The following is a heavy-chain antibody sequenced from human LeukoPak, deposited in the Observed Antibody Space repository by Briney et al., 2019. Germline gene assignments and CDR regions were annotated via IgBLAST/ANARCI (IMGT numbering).Heavy chain of an antibody. D-gene: IGHD3-3*01. V-gene: IGHV1-2*02. CDR2: INPNSGGT. J-gene: IGHJ5*02. CDR1: GYTFTGYY. CDR3: ERNLEPTRGWFDP. Sequence: ASVKVSCKASGYTFTGYYMHWVRQAPGQGLEWMGWINPNSGGTNYAQKFQGRVTMTRDTSISTAYMELSRLRSDDTAVYYCERNLEPTRGWFDPWGQRTLVTVSS.